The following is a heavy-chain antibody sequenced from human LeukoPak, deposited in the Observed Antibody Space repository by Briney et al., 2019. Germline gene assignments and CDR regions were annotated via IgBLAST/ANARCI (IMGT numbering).Heavy chain of an antibody. J-gene: IGHJ4*02. CDR3: ATLDRWGNSVVSAVVIDY. D-gene: IGHD2-2*01. V-gene: IGHV1-69*13. Sequence: SVKVSCKASGGTFSSYAISWVRQAPGQGLEWMGGIIPIFGTANYAQKFQGRVTITADESTGTAYMELSSLRSEDTAVYYCATLDRWGNSVVSAVVIDYWGQGTLVTVSS. CDR2: IIPIFGTA. CDR1: GGTFSSYA.